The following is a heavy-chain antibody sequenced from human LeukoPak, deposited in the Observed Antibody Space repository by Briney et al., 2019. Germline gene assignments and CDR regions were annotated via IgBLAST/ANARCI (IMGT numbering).Heavy chain of an antibody. J-gene: IGHJ6*03. V-gene: IGHV3-15*01. CDR1: GFTFSNAW. Sequence: GGSLRLSWAASGFTFSNAWMSWVRQAPGKGLEGVGRSKSKTEGGTTDYAAPDKGRFTISRDDSKNTLYLQMNSLKTEDTAVYYCTTVYCSSTSCYRYMDVWGEGTTVTVSS. CDR3: TTVYCSSTSCYRYMDV. CDR2: SKSKTEGGTT. D-gene: IGHD2-2*02.